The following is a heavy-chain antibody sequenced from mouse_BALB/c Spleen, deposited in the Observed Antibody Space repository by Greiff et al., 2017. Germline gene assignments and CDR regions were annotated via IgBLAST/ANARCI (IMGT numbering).Heavy chain of an antibody. V-gene: IGHV7-3*02. CDR1: GFTFTDYY. CDR2: IRNKANGYTT. J-gene: IGHJ4*01. D-gene: IGHD1-1*01. CDR3: ARETTDYYYAMDY. Sequence: EVKLVESGGGLVQPGGSLRLSCATSGFTFTDYYMSWVRQPPGKALEWLGFIRNKANGYTTEYSASVKGRFTISRDNSQSILYLQMNTLRAEDSATYYCARETTDYYYAMDYWGQGTSVTVSS.